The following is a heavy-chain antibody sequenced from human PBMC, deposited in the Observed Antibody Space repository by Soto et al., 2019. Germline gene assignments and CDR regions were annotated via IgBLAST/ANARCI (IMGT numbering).Heavy chain of an antibody. CDR1: GYSFTSYW. CDR3: ARGGYYPYNWFDP. J-gene: IGHJ5*02. Sequence: GESLKISCKGSGYSFTSYWITWVRQMPGEGLEWMGRIDPSDSYTHYGPSFQGHVTISTDKSISTAYLQWNSLKASDSAMYFCARGGYYPYNWFDPWGQGTLVTVSS. CDR2: IDPSDSYT. V-gene: IGHV5-10-1*01. D-gene: IGHD3-10*01.